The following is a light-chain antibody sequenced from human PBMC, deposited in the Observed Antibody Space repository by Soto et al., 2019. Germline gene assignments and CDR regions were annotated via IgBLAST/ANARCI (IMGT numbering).Light chain of an antibody. J-gene: IGKJ5*01. CDR2: GAS. CDR1: QSVSTN. Sequence: EIVMTQSPTTLSVSPVEIATLSFRASQSVSTNLVWYQQKPGQVPSLLIYGASTRASGIPARFSGSGSGTEFTLTIGSLQSEDFAVYYCQQYSSSPSFGQGTRLEIK. V-gene: IGKV3-15*01. CDR3: QQYSSSPS.